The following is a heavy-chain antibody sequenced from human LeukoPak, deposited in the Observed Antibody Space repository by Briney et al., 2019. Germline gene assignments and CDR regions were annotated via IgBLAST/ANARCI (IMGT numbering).Heavy chain of an antibody. CDR1: GGTFSSYA. J-gene: IGHJ4*02. CDR2: IIPIFGTA. Sequence: SVKVSCKASGGTFSSYAISWVRQAPGQGLEWMGGIIPIFGTANYAQKFQGRVTITTDESTSTAYMELSSLRSEDTAAYYCARAQTYYYDSSGYYGTDYFDYWGQGTLVTVSS. V-gene: IGHV1-69*05. D-gene: IGHD3-22*01. CDR3: ARAQTYYYDSSGYYGTDYFDY.